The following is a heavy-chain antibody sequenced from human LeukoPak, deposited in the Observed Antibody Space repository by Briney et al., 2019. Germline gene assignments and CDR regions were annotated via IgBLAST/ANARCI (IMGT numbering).Heavy chain of an antibody. J-gene: IGHJ4*02. CDR2: ISGSGGST. CDR1: GFTLSSYA. Sequence: GGSLRLSCAASGFTLSSYAMSWVRQAPGKGLEWVSAISGSGGSTYYADSVKGRFTISRDNSKNTLYLQMNSLRAEDTAVYYCAKDGGSYRAGPKWGQGTLVTVSS. CDR3: AKDGGSYRAGPK. V-gene: IGHV3-23*01. D-gene: IGHD1-26*01.